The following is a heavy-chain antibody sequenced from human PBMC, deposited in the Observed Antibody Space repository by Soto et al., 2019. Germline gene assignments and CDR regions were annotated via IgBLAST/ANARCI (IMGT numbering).Heavy chain of an antibody. CDR3: AKDSRVGAGLDY. D-gene: IGHD1-26*01. CDR2: ISYDGSNK. CDR1: GFTFSSYG. J-gene: IGHJ4*02. V-gene: IGHV3-30*18. Sequence: PGGSLRLSCAASGFTFSSYGMHWVRQAPGKGLEWVAVISYDGSNKYYADSVKGRFTISRDNSKNTLYLQMNSLRAEDTAVYYCAKDSRVGAGLDYWGQGTLVTVSS.